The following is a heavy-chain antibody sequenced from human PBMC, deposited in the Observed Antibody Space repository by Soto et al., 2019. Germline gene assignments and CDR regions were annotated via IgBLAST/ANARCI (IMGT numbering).Heavy chain of an antibody. CDR1: GYSFTNYD. Sequence: QLVQSGAEVKKPGASVKVSCKASGYSFTNYDISWVRQAPGQGLEWMAWISAHNGNKHYAEKFQGRVSTTTDTSTSIAYMEVRTLKTDDTAVYYCARGLLAYFGMDVWGQGTTVTVS. V-gene: IGHV1-18*01. CDR3: ARGLLAYFGMDV. J-gene: IGHJ6*02. CDR2: ISAHNGNK. D-gene: IGHD1-26*01.